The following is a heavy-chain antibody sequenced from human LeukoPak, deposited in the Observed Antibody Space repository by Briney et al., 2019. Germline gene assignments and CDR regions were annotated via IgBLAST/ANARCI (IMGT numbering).Heavy chain of an antibody. CDR3: ARRTGWNYFDY. CDR1: GFTLNIHW. D-gene: IGHD6-19*01. Sequence: GGSLRLSCAASGFTLNIHWMSWVRQAPGKGLEWVANIKHDESEKFYVDSVKGRFTISRDTANNSLFLQMNSLRAEDTAVYYCARRTGWNYFDYWGQGTLVTVSS. J-gene: IGHJ4*02. CDR2: IKHDESEK. V-gene: IGHV3-7*03.